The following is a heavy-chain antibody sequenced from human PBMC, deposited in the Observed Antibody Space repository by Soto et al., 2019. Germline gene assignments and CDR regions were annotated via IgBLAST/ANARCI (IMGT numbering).Heavy chain of an antibody. D-gene: IGHD4-17*01. J-gene: IGHJ4*02. V-gene: IGHV3-48*01. Sequence: EVQLVESGGGLVQPGGSLRLSCAASGFTFSSYSMNWVRQAPGKGLEWVSYISTSSTIYYADSVKGRFTISRDNAKNSLYLQVNSLRAEDTAVYYCARDLNYGLFDYWGQGTLVPVSS. CDR2: ISTSSTI. CDR1: GFTFSSYS. CDR3: ARDLNYGLFDY.